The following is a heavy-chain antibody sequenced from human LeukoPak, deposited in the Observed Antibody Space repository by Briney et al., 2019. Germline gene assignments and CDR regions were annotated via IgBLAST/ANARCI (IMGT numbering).Heavy chain of an antibody. V-gene: IGHV3-7*05. Sequence: GGSLRLSCAASGFTFSSYWMNWVRQAPGKGLEWVAYIKKDGSEKYYVDSVKGRFTISRDNTKSSLYLQMNSLRAEDAAVYYCARSWNVDWFASWGQGTLVTVSS. CDR2: IKKDGSEK. J-gene: IGHJ5*01. CDR1: GFTFSSYW. CDR3: ARSWNVDWFAS. D-gene: IGHD1-1*01.